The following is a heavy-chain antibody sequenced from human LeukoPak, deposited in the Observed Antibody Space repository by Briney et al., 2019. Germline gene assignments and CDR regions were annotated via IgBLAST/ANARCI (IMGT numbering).Heavy chain of an antibody. Sequence: GGSLRLSCAASGFTFSSYWMSWVRQAPGKGLEWVANIKQDGSEKYYVDSVKGRFTISRDNAKNSLYLQMNSLRAEDTAIYYYARVRDIVVVVAATQDYYGMDVWGQGTTVTVSS. CDR2: IKQDGSEK. V-gene: IGHV3-7*01. CDR3: ARVRDIVVVVAATQDYYGMDV. CDR1: GFTFSSYW. J-gene: IGHJ6*02. D-gene: IGHD2-15*01.